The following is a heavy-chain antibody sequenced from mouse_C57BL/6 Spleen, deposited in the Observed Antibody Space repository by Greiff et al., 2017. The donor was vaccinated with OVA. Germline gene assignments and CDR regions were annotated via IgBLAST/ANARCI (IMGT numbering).Heavy chain of an antibody. CDR3: VGGGGNRYFDV. J-gene: IGHJ1*03. CDR2: IRSKSSNYAT. Sequence: EVKLVESGGGLVQPKGSLKLSCAASGFTFNTYAMHWVRQAPGKGLEWVARIRSKSSNYATYYADSVKDRFTISRDDSQSMLYLQMKNLKTEDKAVYYCVGGGGNRYFDVWGTGTTVTVSS. V-gene: IGHV10-3*01. D-gene: IGHD2-1*01. CDR1: GFTFNTYA.